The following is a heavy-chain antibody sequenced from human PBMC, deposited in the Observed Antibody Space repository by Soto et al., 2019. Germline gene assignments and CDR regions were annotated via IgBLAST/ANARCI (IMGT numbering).Heavy chain of an antibody. Sequence: QVQLQESGPGLVKPSETLSLTCTVSGGSISTYYWSWIRQPPGKGLEWIGYIYYSGSTNYNPSLKSRVITSVDTSKNQFSLRLTSVTAADTAVYYCARRCNSASCPFDYWGQGTLVTVSS. D-gene: IGHD2-2*01. CDR1: GGSISTYY. V-gene: IGHV4-59*08. CDR3: ARRCNSASCPFDY. J-gene: IGHJ4*02. CDR2: IYYSGST.